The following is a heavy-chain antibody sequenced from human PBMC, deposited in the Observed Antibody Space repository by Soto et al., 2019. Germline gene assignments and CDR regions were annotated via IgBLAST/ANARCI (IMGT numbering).Heavy chain of an antibody. CDR3: ARVLDYYDSSGPPN. J-gene: IGHJ4*02. Sequence: EVQLVESGGGLVQPGGSLRLSCAASGFTFSTYSMNWARQAPGKGLEWVSYISSSSNTKYYADSVRGRFTISRDNAKNSLYLQMNSLGDEDTAVYYCARVLDYYDSSGPPNWGQGTLVTVSS. D-gene: IGHD3-22*01. CDR1: GFTFSTYS. V-gene: IGHV3-48*02. CDR2: ISSSSNTK.